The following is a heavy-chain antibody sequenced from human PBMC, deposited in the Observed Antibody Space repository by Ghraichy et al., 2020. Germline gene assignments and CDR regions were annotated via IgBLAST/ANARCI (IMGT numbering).Heavy chain of an antibody. D-gene: IGHD2-21*01. CDR3: ARDAIPYFFDF. CDR1: GNSVSSDGVS. Sequence: SQTLSLTCAISGNSVSSDGVSWTWIRQSPSRGLEWLGRTFYRSKWHYEYGVSVRGRITINADTSKNLFSLQLSSVTPEDTAVYYCARDAIPYFFDFWGPGTPVTVSS. CDR2: TFYRSKWHY. J-gene: IGHJ4*02. V-gene: IGHV6-1*01.